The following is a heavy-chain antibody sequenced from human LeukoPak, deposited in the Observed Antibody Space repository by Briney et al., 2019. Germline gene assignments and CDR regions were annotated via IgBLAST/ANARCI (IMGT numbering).Heavy chain of an antibody. CDR3: ARALYDFWSGYYIANYMDV. CDR1: GFTFSNYW. CDR2: INTDGSST. D-gene: IGHD3-3*01. V-gene: IGHV3-74*01. J-gene: IGHJ6*03. Sequence: QPGGSLRLSCTASGFTFSNYWMHWVRQAPGKGPVWVSRINTDGSSTSYADSVKGRLTISRDNAKNTLFLQMNSLRAEDTAVYYCARALYDFWSGYYIANYMDVWGKGTPVTVSS.